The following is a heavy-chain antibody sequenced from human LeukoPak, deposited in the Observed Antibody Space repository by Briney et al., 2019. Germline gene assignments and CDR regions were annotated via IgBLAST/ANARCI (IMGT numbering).Heavy chain of an antibody. CDR2: IYHNGYT. CDR3: ARDSSGYDGGEPYYFDS. J-gene: IGHJ4*02. V-gene: IGHV4-39*07. Sequence: PSETLSLTCTVSGGSIRSNNYYWGWIRKTPGKGLEWIGSIYHNGYTYYNPSLTSRVTISVDTPKSQFSLKLRSVTAADTAVFYCARDSSGYDGGEPYYFDSWGQGILVTVSS. D-gene: IGHD3-22*01. CDR1: GGSIRSNNYY.